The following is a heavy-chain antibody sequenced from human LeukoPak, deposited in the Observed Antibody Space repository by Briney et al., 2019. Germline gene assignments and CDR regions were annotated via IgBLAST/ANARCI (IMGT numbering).Heavy chain of an antibody. V-gene: IGHV4-59*01. J-gene: IGHJ6*02. CDR1: GGSISSYY. CDR2: IYYSGST. D-gene: IGHD3-9*01. Sequence: SETLSLTCTVSGGSISSYYWSWIRQPPGKGLKWIGYIYYSGSTNYNPSLKSRVTISVDTSKNQFSLKLSSVTAADTAVYYCARNNVLRYFDWLSYGMDVWGQGTTVTVSS. CDR3: ARNNVLRYFDWLSYGMDV.